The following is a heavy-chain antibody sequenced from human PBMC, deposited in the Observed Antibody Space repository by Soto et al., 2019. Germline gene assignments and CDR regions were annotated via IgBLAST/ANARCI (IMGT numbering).Heavy chain of an antibody. V-gene: IGHV4-31*03. J-gene: IGHJ4*02. CDR3: ARVQGSGVPLDF. Sequence: LSLTCTVSGGSISSGGYYWSWIRQHPGKGLEWIGHIYYTGNTYYNPSLKSRVTISVDTSRNQFSLKVKSVTAADTAVYYCARVQGSGVPLDFWGQGALVTVSS. CDR2: IYYTGNT. CDR1: GGSISSGGYY. D-gene: IGHD3-10*01.